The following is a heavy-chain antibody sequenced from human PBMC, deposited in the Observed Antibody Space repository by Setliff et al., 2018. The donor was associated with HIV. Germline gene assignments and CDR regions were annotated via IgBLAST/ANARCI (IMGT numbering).Heavy chain of an antibody. CDR3: ARGRSCSSSSCYLVYYYYY. CDR2: INHSGKT. J-gene: IGHJ6*03. D-gene: IGHD2-2*01. Sequence: SETLSLTCAVYGGSFSGFYWSWIRQAPGKGLEWIGEINHSGKTNYNPSLKSRITLSVDTSENQFSLRLSSVTAADTAVYYCARGRSCSSSSCYLVYYYYY. CDR1: GGSFSGFY. V-gene: IGHV4-34*01.